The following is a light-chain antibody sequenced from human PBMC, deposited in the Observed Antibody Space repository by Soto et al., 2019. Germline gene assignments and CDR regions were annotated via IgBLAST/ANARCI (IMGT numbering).Light chain of an antibody. J-gene: IGLJ1*01. CDR2: DVS. CDR1: SSDVGGYNY. Sequence: QSVLTQPASVSGSPGQSITISCTGTSSDVGGYNYVSWYQQHPGKAPKLMIYDVSNRPAGVSNRFSGSKSGNTASLTISGLQAEDEVDYYCSSYTSSSTDVFGTGTKLTVL. V-gene: IGLV2-14*01. CDR3: SSYTSSSTDV.